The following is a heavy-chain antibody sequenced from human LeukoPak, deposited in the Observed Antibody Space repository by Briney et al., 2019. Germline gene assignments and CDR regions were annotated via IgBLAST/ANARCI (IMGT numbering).Heavy chain of an antibody. CDR1: GFTFSNYA. D-gene: IGHD1-26*01. J-gene: IGHJ4*02. CDR2: ISGDGGSI. V-gene: IGHV3-23*01. Sequence: PGGSLRLSCAASGFTFSNYAMSWVRQAPGKGLEWVSVISGDGGSIYYADSVKGRFTISRDNSKNTLYLQMNSLRAEDTAVYYCAKGKWELLRLVLDYFDYWGQGTLVTVSS. CDR3: AKGKWELLRLVLDYFDY.